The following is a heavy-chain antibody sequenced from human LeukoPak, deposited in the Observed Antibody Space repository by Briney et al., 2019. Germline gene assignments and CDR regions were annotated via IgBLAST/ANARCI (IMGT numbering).Heavy chain of an antibody. J-gene: IGHJ4*02. CDR1: GFTFSSYW. CDR3: ARDRRPSVYGGLDN. V-gene: IGHV3-48*04. D-gene: IGHD4/OR15-4a*01. Sequence: GGSLRLSCAASGFTFSSYWMSWVRQAPGKGLEWVSYIGDSGTPIYYADSVKGRFTVSRDNAKNSLFLQMDSLRAEDTAVYYCARDRRPSVYGGLDNWGQGTLVTVSS. CDR2: IGDSGTPI.